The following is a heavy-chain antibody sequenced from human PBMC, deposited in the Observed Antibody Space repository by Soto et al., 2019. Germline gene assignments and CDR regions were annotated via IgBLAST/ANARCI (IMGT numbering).Heavy chain of an antibody. CDR2: ISYDGSNK. D-gene: IGHD6-6*01. CDR1: GFTFSSYA. V-gene: IGHV3-30-3*01. Sequence: QVQLVESGGGVVQPGRSLRLSCAASGFTFSSYAMHWVRQAPGKGLEWVAVISYDGSNKYYADSVKGRFTISRDNSKNTLYLQMNSLRAEDTAVYYCATTCEEYSSSYDPWGQGTLVTVSS. J-gene: IGHJ5*02. CDR3: ATTCEEYSSSYDP.